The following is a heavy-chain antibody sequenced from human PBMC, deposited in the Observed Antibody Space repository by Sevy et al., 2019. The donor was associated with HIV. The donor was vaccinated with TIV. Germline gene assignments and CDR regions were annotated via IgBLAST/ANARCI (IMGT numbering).Heavy chain of an antibody. J-gene: IGHJ4*02. CDR1: GFTFSDYS. Sequence: GGSLRLSCAASGFTFSDYSLNWVRQAPGKGLEWVSYISRSGTTRHYADSVRGRFTISRDDAKNSLYLQMSSLRDEDVDVYYCARDDTASYLPVSWGQGTLVTVSS. CDR3: ARDDTASYLPVS. D-gene: IGHD3-10*01. CDR2: ISRSGTTR. V-gene: IGHV3-48*02.